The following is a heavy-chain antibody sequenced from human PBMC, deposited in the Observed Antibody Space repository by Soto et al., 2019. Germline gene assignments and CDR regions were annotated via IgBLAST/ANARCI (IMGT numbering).Heavy chain of an antibody. CDR1: GGSISSYY. D-gene: IGHD7-27*01. CDR2: IYYSVST. Sequence: QVQLQESGPGLVKPSETLSLTCTVSGGSISSYYWSWIRQPPGKGLEWIGYIYYSVSTNYNPSLKSRVTISVDTSTNQLSLRLSSVTAADTAVYYCARNLGMGWHWFDPWGQGTLVTVSS. CDR3: ARNLGMGWHWFDP. V-gene: IGHV4-59*01. J-gene: IGHJ5*02.